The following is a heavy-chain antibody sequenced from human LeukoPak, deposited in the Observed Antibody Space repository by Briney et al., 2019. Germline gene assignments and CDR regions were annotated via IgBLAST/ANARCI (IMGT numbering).Heavy chain of an antibody. CDR1: GFTFSSYG. CDR2: IWYDGSNK. D-gene: IGHD2-2*01. Sequence: PGRSLRLSCAASGFTFSSYGMHWVRQAPGKGLEWVAVIWYDGSNKYYADSVKGRFTISRDNSKNTLYLQMNSLGAEDTAVYYCARDMGGYCSSTSCYVGLDYWGQGTLVTVSS. J-gene: IGHJ4*02. CDR3: ARDMGGYCSSTSCYVGLDY. V-gene: IGHV3-33*01.